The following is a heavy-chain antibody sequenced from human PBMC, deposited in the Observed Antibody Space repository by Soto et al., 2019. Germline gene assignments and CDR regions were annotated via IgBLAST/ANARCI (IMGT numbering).Heavy chain of an antibody. CDR3: ARGLGIAAAGPVDC. D-gene: IGHD6-13*01. CDR1: EGTFSSYA. V-gene: IGHV1-69*13. CDR2: IIPIFGTA. J-gene: IGHJ4*02. Sequence: SVKVSCKASEGTFSSYAISWVRQAPGQGLEWMGGIIPIFGTANYAQKFQGRVTITADESTSTAYMELSSLRSEDTAVYYCARGLGIAAAGPVDCWGQGTLVTVSS.